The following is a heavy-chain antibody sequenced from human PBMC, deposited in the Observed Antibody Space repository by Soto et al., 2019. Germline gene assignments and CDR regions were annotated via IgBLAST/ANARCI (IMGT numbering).Heavy chain of an antibody. CDR3: ARDFSLVVVTAMGY. D-gene: IGHD2-21*02. V-gene: IGHV3-74*01. CDR2: INSDGSSI. J-gene: IGHJ4*02. CDR1: GLTFSSYW. Sequence: GXSLKLSCAASGLTFSSYWIHWVGQATGKGLVWVSRINSDGSSISYADSVKGRFTISRDNSKNTLYLQMNSLRDEDTAVYYCARDFSLVVVTAMGYWGQGTLVTVSS.